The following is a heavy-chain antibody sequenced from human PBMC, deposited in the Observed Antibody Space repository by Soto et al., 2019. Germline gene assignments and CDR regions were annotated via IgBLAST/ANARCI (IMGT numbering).Heavy chain of an antibody. J-gene: IGHJ4*02. D-gene: IGHD3-10*01. Sequence: EVQLLESGGGLVQPGRSLRLSCAASGFTFNNYAMTWVRQAPGKGLEWVSAISGGGDTTSYADSVKGRFTVSRDGSKNTLYLQMSRLRAEDTALYYCAKGRGGSGSLTPRVDFWGQGTLVTVSS. CDR2: ISGGGDTT. CDR3: AKGRGGSGSLTPRVDF. V-gene: IGHV3-23*01. CDR1: GFTFNNYA.